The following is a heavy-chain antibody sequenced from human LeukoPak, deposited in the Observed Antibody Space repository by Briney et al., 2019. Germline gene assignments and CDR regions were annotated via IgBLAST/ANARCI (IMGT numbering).Heavy chain of an antibody. Sequence: SETLSLTCTVSGGSISSSSYYWGWIRQPPGKGLEWIGSIYYSGSTNYNPSLKSRVTISLDMSKNQFSLKLSSVTAADTAVYYCARDLGTGGAFDIWGQGTMVTVSS. D-gene: IGHD6-13*01. J-gene: IGHJ3*02. CDR2: IYYSGST. V-gene: IGHV4-39*07. CDR3: ARDLGTGGAFDI. CDR1: GGSISSSSYY.